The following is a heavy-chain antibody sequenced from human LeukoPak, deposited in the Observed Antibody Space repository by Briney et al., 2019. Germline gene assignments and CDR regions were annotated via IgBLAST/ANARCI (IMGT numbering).Heavy chain of an antibody. CDR3: ARDRSPDFWSGDYRDAFDI. V-gene: IGHV1-18*01. CDR1: GYTFSSYG. CDR2: ISGYNGNT. Sequence: GASVKVSCKASGYTFSSYGISWVRQAPGQGLEWMGRISGYNGNTNSAQKLQGRVSMTTDTSTSTAYVELRSLRSDDTAVYYCARDRSPDFWSGDYRDAFDIWGQGTMVTVSS. J-gene: IGHJ3*02. D-gene: IGHD3-3*01.